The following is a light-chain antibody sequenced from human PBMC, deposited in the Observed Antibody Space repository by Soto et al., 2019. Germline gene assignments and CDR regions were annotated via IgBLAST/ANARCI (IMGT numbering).Light chain of an antibody. CDR3: AAWDDSPNGHV. CDR2: SSN. J-gene: IGLJ1*01. CDR1: SSNIGANS. Sequence: QSALTQPHSASGTPGQRVTISCSGSSSNIGANSVQWFQQLPGTAPKVLIYSSNHRPSGVPERFSGSKSGTSASLAISELQSDDEADYYCAAWDDSPNGHVFGTGTKVTVL. V-gene: IGLV1-44*01.